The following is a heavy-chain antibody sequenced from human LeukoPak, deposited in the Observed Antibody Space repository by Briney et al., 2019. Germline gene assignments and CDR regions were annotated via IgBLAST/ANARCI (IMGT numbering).Heavy chain of an antibody. Sequence: GGSLRLSCVGSGFSLSDYWMHWVCQTPGKGLMWVSRITSDGSTTWYADSVKGRFTVSRDNAKNTLFLEMNSLRDEDTAVYYCAGDYIWGRLFWGQGTLVTVSS. CDR2: ITSDGSTT. D-gene: IGHD3-16*01. J-gene: IGHJ4*01. CDR3: AGDYIWGRLF. CDR1: GFSLSDYW. V-gene: IGHV3-74*01.